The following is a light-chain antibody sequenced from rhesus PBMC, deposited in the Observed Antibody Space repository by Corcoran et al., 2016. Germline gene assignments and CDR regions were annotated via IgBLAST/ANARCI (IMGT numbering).Light chain of an antibody. J-gene: IGKJ1*01. Sequence: DIVLSQSPASLAVSPGQRATITCRASASLNVFGINLLHWYQQKPGQPPKLLIYQASNKDTGVSARFRGSGFGTDFNLTITPVEADDAGDYYWLQSKNPPRTFGQGTKVEIE. CDR3: LQSKNPPRT. CDR2: QAS. V-gene: IGKV7-13*01. CDR1: ASLNVFGINL.